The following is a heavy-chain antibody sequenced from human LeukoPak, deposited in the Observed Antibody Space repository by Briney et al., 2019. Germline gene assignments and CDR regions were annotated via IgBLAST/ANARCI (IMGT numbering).Heavy chain of an antibody. V-gene: IGHV1-46*01. CDR3: ATDGYCSGGSCLFDP. J-gene: IGHJ5*02. CDR2: INPSGGST. CDR1: GYTFTSYY. D-gene: IGHD2-15*01. Sequence: ASVKVSCKASGYTFTSYYMHWVRQAPGQGLEWMGIINPSGGSTRYAQKFQGRVTMTRDTSTSTVYMELSSLRSEDTAVYYCATDGYCSGGSCLFDPWGQGTLVTVSS.